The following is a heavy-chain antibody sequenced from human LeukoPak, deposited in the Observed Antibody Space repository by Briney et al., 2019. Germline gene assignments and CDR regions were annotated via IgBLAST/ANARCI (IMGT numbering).Heavy chain of an antibody. D-gene: IGHD5-12*01. CDR1: GFSVGDYA. CDR2: IRSKTYGGTA. CDR3: TRGLEGLTAYDDY. Sequence: GGSLRLSCTASGFSVGDYATRWVRQAPGKGLEWVGFIRSKTYGGTADYAASVEGRFTISRDDSNNIAYLQMNSLKSEDTAVYYCTRGLEGLTAYDDYWGQGTLVTVSS. V-gene: IGHV3-49*04. J-gene: IGHJ4*02.